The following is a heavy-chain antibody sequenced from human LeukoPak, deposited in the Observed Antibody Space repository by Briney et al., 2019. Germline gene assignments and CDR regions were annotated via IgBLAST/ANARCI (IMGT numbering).Heavy chain of an antibody. CDR3: AMPYCSSTSCYWWWGNNAFDI. CDR2: ISGSGGST. V-gene: IGHV3-23*01. Sequence: GGSLRLSCAASGFTFSSYSMNWVRQAPGKGLEWVLAISGSGGSTYYADSVKGRFTISRDNSKNTLYLQMNSLRAEDTAVYYCAMPYCSSTSCYWWWGNNAFDIWGQGTMVTVSS. D-gene: IGHD2-2*01. J-gene: IGHJ3*02. CDR1: GFTFSSYS.